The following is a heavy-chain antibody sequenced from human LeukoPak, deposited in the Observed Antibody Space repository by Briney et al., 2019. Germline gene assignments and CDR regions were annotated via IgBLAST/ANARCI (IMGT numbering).Heavy chain of an antibody. Sequence: ASVKVSCKASGYTFTSCDINWVRQATGQGLEWMGWMNPNSGNTGYAQKFQGRVTMTRNTSISTAYMELSSLRPEDTAVYYCVKPVPGAYDAFDVWGQGTMVTVSS. CDR2: MNPNSGNT. V-gene: IGHV1-8*01. J-gene: IGHJ3*01. D-gene: IGHD2-2*01. CDR1: GYTFTSCD. CDR3: VKPVPGAYDAFDV.